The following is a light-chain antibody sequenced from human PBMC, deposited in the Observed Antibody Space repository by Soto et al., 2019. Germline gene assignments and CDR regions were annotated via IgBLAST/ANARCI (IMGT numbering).Light chain of an antibody. CDR2: ENN. CDR3: QSYDSSLNSFV. V-gene: IGLV1-40*01. J-gene: IGLJ3*02. CDR1: SSIIGAGHD. Sequence: QSVLTQPPSVSGAPGQRVTISCAGSSSIIGAGHDVHWYHQIPGTAPRLLIFENNNRPSGVPDRFFVSKSGSSASLAITGLQTEDEADYYCQSYDSSLNSFVFGGGTKLTVL.